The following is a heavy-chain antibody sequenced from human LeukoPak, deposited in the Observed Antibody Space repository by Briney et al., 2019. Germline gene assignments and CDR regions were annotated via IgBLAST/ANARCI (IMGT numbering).Heavy chain of an antibody. J-gene: IGHJ6*03. Sequence: GGSLRLSCAASGFTFSSYSMNCVRQAPGKGLEWVSYISCSSSTIYYADSVKGRFTISRDNAKNSRYLQMNRLSAEDTAVYYCERSSTTEILYYYYYYMDVWGKGSTVTVYS. V-gene: IGHV3-48*01. D-gene: IGHD4-17*01. CDR1: GFTFSSYS. CDR2: ISCSSSTI. CDR3: ERSSTTEILYYYYYYMDV.